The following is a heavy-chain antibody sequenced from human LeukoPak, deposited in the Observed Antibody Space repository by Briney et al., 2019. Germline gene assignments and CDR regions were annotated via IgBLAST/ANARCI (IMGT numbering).Heavy chain of an antibody. CDR3: AKGRMTLYNNGMDV. Sequence: GGSLRLSCAASGFTFSSYAMSWVRQAPGKGLEWVSGISGSGSSTYYAVSVKGRFTISRDNSKNTLDLQMNSLRAEDTAVYYCAKGRMTLYNNGMDVWGQGTTVTVSS. CDR1: GFTFSSYA. V-gene: IGHV3-23*01. J-gene: IGHJ6*02. CDR2: ISGSGSST. D-gene: IGHD1-14*01.